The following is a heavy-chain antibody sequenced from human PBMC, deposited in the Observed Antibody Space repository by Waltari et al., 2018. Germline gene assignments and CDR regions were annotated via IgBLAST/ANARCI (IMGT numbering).Heavy chain of an antibody. V-gene: IGHV4-61*02. CDR2: MYSSGGI. J-gene: IGHJ3*02. CDR1: GGPISSGSFF. D-gene: IGHD1-1*01. Sequence: QVQLQESGPGLVKPSQTLSLTCAVSGGPISSGSFFWNWIRQPAGKGLEWIGRMYSSGGIHYNPFLKSRVTISRDTSKNQVSLKVNSVTAADTAIYYCARDRGEWNDGAAFDIWGQGTIVTVSS. CDR3: ARDRGEWNDGAAFDI.